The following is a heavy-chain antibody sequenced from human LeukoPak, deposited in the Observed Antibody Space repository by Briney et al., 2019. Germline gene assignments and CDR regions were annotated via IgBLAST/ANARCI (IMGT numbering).Heavy chain of an antibody. D-gene: IGHD2-15*01. J-gene: IGHJ5*02. CDR2: FYHGGST. V-gene: IGHV4-38-2*02. Sequence: SETLSLTCTVSGYSISTGYYWDWIRQPPGKGLEWIGTFYHGGSTYYNPSLKSRVTISVDTSKNQFSLNLTSVTAADTAVYYRARDNTTPYCSDGYCYSETFDPWGQGTLVTVSS. CDR3: ARDNTTPYCSDGYCYSETFDP. CDR1: GYSISTGYY.